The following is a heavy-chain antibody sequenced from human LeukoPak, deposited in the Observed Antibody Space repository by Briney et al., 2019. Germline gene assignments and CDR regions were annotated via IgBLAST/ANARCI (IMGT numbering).Heavy chain of an antibody. CDR1: GGSISSYY. D-gene: IGHD3-22*01. V-gene: IGHV4-59*01. CDR2: IYYSGST. Sequence: SETLSLTCTVSGGSISSYYWSWIRQPPGKGLEWIGYIYYSGSTNYNPSLNSRVTISVDTSKNQFSLKLSSVTAADTAVYYCARDYYDSSGYVNWFDPWGQGTLVTVSS. J-gene: IGHJ5*02. CDR3: ARDYYDSSGYVNWFDP.